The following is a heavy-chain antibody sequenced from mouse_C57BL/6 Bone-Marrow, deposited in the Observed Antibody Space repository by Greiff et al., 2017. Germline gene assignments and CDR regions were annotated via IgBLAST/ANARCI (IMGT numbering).Heavy chain of an antibody. CDR1: GYTFTGYW. D-gene: IGHD2-2*01. V-gene: IGHV1-9*01. J-gene: IGHJ1*03. CDR3: ARMVTTYFDV. Sequence: QVQLQQSGAELMKPGASVKLSCKATGYTFTGYWIEWVKQRPGHGLEWIGEILPGSGSTNSNEKFKGKATFTADTSSNTAYMQLSSLTTEDSAIYYCARMVTTYFDVWGTGTTVTVSS. CDR2: ILPGSGST.